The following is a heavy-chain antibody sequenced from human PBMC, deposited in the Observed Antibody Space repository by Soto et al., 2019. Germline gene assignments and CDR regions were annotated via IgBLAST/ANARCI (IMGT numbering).Heavy chain of an antibody. D-gene: IGHD4-17*01. CDR1: GYTFTGYY. CDR2: ISAYNGNT. J-gene: IGHJ6*02. Sequence: ASVKVSCTASGYTFTGYYMHWVRQAPGQGLEWMGWISAYNGNTNYAQKLQGRVTMTTDTSTSTAYMELRSLRSDDTAVYYCAREYGTVTTGMDVWGQGTTVTVSS. V-gene: IGHV1-18*04. CDR3: AREYGTVTTGMDV.